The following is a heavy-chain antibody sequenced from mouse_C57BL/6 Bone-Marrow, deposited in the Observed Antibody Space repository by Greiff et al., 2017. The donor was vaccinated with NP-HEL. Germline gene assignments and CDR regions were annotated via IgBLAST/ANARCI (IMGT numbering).Heavy chain of an antibody. J-gene: IGHJ2*01. CDR2: IDPENGDT. CDR1: GFNIKDDY. V-gene: IGHV14-4*01. D-gene: IGHD1-1*01. Sequence: EVMLVESGAELVRPGASVKLSCTASGFNIKDDYMHWVKQRPEQGLEWIGWIDPENGDTEYASKFQGKATITADTSSNTAYLQLSSLTSEDTAVYYCTTLYYYDYFDYWGQGTTLTVSS. CDR3: TTLYYYDYFDY.